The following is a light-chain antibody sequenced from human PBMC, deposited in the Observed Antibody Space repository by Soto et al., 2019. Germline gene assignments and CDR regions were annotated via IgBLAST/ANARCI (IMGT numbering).Light chain of an antibody. J-gene: IGLJ1*01. CDR2: SNN. CDR3: AAWDDSLNGEV. CDR1: SSNIGTHT. V-gene: IGLV1-44*01. Sequence: QSVLTQPPSASGTPGQRVTISCSGSSSNIGTHTVNWYQQLPGTAPKLLIYSNNQWPSGVPDRFSGSKSGTSASLAISGLQSEDESDYYCAAWDDSLNGEVFGTGTKLTVL.